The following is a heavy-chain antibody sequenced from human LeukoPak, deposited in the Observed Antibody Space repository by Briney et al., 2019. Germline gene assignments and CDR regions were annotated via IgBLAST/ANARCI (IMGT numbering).Heavy chain of an antibody. CDR3: AAGGASAP. CDR1: GYSFTNFW. Sequence: GESLKISCKGSGYSFTNFWIGWVRQMPGKGLEWMGVISPGDSGIRYSPSFQGQVTISVDKSISAAYLQWSSLKASDSAMYYCAAGGASAPWGQGTLVTVSS. D-gene: IGHD3-16*01. CDR2: ISPGDSGI. J-gene: IGHJ5*02. V-gene: IGHV5-51*01.